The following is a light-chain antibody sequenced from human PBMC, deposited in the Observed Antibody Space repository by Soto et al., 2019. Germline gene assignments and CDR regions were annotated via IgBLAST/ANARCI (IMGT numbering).Light chain of an antibody. J-gene: IGKJ3*01. CDR1: QSVSSSY. CDR2: GAS. V-gene: IGKV3-20*01. CDR3: QQYGSSPLT. Sequence: EIVLTHSPGTLSLSPGERATLSCRASQSVSSSYLAWYQQKPGQATRLLIYGASTRATGIPDRFSGSGSGTDFTLTISRLEPEDFAVYYCQQYGSSPLTFGPGTKVDIK.